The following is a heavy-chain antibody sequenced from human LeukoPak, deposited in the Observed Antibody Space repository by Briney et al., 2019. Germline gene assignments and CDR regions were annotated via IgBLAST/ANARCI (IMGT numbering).Heavy chain of an antibody. D-gene: IGHD4-17*01. CDR2: IYYSGST. Sequence: SETLSLTCSVSGVSISGYYWSWIRQHPGKGLEWIGYIYYSGSTYYNPSLKSRVTISVDTSKNQFSLKLSSVTAADTAVYYCARAYADQTDYFDYWGQGTLVTVSS. CDR1: GVSISGYY. CDR3: ARAYADQTDYFDY. J-gene: IGHJ4*02. V-gene: IGHV4-31*03.